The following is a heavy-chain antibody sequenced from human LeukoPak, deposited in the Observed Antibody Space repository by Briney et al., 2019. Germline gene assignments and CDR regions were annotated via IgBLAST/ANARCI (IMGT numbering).Heavy chain of an antibody. CDR3: ARRIDWSHDY. J-gene: IGHJ4*02. D-gene: IGHD3-9*01. CDR2: ITVSGGGT. Sequence: GGSLRLSCATSGFTFSSYAMSWVRQAPGKGLEWVSAITVSGGGTYYADSVKGRFTISRDNSKNTLFLQMDSLRAEDTAVFYCARRIDWSHDYWGQGTLVTVSS. CDR1: GFTFSSYA. V-gene: IGHV3-23*01.